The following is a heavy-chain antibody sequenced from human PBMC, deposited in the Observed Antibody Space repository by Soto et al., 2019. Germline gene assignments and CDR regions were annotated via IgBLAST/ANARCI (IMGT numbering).Heavy chain of an antibody. CDR1: GFNFSPSW. CDR2: INSDGSTI. D-gene: IGHD3-10*01. CDR3: ARDRGNPDSFDI. J-gene: IGHJ3*02. V-gene: IGHV3-74*01. Sequence: GGSLRLSCAASGFNFSPSWMHWVRQAPGKGLVWVSHINSDGSTIVYADSVKGRFTISRDNAKNTLYLQMNSLRVEDTAVYFCARDRGNPDSFDIWGQGTMVTVSS.